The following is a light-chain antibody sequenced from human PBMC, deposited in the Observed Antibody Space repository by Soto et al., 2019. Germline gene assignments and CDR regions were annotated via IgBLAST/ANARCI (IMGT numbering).Light chain of an antibody. V-gene: IGLV2-8*01. Sequence: QSALTQPPAASGSPGQSVTISCTGTSSDVGGYNYVSWYQQHPGKAPKHMIYEVSKRPSGVPDRFSGSKSGNTASLTVSGLQAEDEADYYCSSYAGSNNVVLGGGTKLTVL. J-gene: IGLJ2*01. CDR2: EVS. CDR3: SSYAGSNNVV. CDR1: SSDVGGYNY.